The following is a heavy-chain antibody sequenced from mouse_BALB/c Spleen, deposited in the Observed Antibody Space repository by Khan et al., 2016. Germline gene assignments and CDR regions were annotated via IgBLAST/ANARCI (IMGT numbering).Heavy chain of an antibody. CDR1: GCDFSRYW. CDR2: INPASSTI. D-gene: IGHD4-1*01. CDR3: ARNGDVGCDY. V-gene: IGHV4-1*02. Sequence: EVELLESGGGLVQPGGSLKLSCAASGCDFSRYWLSWVRQAPGKGLEWIGEINPASSTINYTPSLKDKFIISRDNAKNTLYLQMSKVRAEDTALYYCARNGDVGCDYWGQGTTLTVSS. J-gene: IGHJ2*01.